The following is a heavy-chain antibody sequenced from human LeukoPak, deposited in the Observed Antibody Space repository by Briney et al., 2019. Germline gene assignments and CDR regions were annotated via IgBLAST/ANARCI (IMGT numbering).Heavy chain of an antibody. D-gene: IGHD4-17*01. J-gene: IGHJ4*02. CDR3: AKDVYGDLDY. CDR1: GFTFRSYG. Sequence: GGSLRLSCEASGFTFRSYGMHWVRQAPGKGLEGVAVISNDGGNKYYADSVKGRFTISRDNSKNTLYLQMNSLRAEDTAVYYCAKDVYGDLDYWGQGTLVTVSS. CDR2: ISNDGGNK. V-gene: IGHV3-30*18.